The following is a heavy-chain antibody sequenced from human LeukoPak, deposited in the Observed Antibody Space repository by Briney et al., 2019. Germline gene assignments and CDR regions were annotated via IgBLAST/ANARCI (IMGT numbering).Heavy chain of an antibody. CDR2: IYYSGST. CDR1: GGSISSGSYY. D-gene: IGHD3-16*01. V-gene: IGHV4-61*09. CDR3: ARGGGGSDGFDI. Sequence: PSQTLSLNCTGSGGSISSGSYYWSWIRQPAGKGLEWIGYIYYSGSTNYNPSLKSRVSISVDTSKNQFSLKLTSVTAADTAVYYCARGGGGSDGFDIWGQGTMVTVSS. J-gene: IGHJ3*02.